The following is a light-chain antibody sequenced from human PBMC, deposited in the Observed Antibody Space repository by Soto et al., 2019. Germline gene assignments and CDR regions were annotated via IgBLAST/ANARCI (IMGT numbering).Light chain of an antibody. CDR1: SSDVGAYNY. Sequence: QSVLTQPRSVSGSPGQSVTISCTGTSSDVGAYNYVSWYQQHPGKAPKLMIYGVTQRPSGVPDRFSGSKSGNTASLTISGLQAEDEADYYCSAWDNSLNGYVFGPGTKLTVL. CDR3: SAWDNSLNGYV. J-gene: IGLJ1*01. CDR2: GVT. V-gene: IGLV2-11*01.